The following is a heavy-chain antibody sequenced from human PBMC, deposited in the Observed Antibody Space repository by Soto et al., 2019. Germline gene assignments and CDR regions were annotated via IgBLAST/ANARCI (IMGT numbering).Heavy chain of an antibody. J-gene: IGHJ5*02. CDR1: GGSISSSSYY. D-gene: IGHD2-15*01. Sequence: QLQLQESGPGLVKPSETLSLTCTVSGGSISSSSYYWGWIRQPPGEGLEWIGSIYYSGSTYYNPSLKSRVTISVDTSKNQFSLKLSSVTAADTAVYYCARGVAAMRKGWFDPWGQGTLVTVSS. CDR2: IYYSGST. V-gene: IGHV4-39*01. CDR3: ARGVAAMRKGWFDP.